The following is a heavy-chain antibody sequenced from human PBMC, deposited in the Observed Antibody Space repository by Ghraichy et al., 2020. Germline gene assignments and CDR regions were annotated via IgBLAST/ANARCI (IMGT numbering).Heavy chain of an antibody. Sequence: GGSLRLSCSASGFTFNKYWMSWVRQAPGKGLEWVANIRQDEGEEYYVDSVLGRFTISRDNAKNSLYLQMNSLKAEATAVYYCARVFGSGGNPNYFDLWGQGTLVTVSS. CDR3: ARVFGSGGNPNYFDL. CDR1: GFTFNKYW. J-gene: IGHJ4*02. D-gene: IGHD2-15*01. V-gene: IGHV3-7*03. CDR2: IRQDEGEE.